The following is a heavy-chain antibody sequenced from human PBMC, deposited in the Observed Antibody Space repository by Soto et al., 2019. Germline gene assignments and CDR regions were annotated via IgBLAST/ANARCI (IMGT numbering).Heavy chain of an antibody. CDR3: AKEGRSTVTTNYYYGMDV. CDR1: GFTFSSYA. Sequence: GGSLRLSCAASGFTFSSYAMSWVRQAPGKGLEWVSAISGSGGSTYYADSVKGRFTISRDNSKNTLYLQMNSLRAEDTAVYYCAKEGRSTVTTNYYYGMDVWGQGTTVTVSS. CDR2: ISGSGGST. D-gene: IGHD4-17*01. V-gene: IGHV3-23*01. J-gene: IGHJ6*02.